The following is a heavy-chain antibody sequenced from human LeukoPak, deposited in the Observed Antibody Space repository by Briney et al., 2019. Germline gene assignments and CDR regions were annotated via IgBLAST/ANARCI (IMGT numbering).Heavy chain of an antibody. Sequence: GESLRLSCSTSGFTFSNHFMHWVRQALGKGLEYVSSIGPNGASTLYADSVKGRFTISRDNSKNALYLQLTSLRLEDTALYYCVKDLTGTWSFDYWGQGTLVTVSS. CDR3: VKDLTGTWSFDY. V-gene: IGHV3-64D*06. D-gene: IGHD3-9*01. J-gene: IGHJ4*02. CDR1: GFTFSNHF. CDR2: IGPNGAST.